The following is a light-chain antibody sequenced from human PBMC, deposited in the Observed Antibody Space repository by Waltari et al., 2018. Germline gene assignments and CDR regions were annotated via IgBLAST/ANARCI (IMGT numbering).Light chain of an antibody. J-gene: IGKJ1*01. CDR2: WAS. CDR1: QSVLSSSNNKNF. V-gene: IGKV4-1*01. Sequence: DIVMTQSPDSLTVSLGERATVNCKSSQSVLSSSNNKNFLAWYQKKPGTPPKLLIFWASTRGSGVPDRFSGSGSGTDFTLTISSLQAEDVAVYYCQQYYITPPTFGQGTKVEIK. CDR3: QQYYITPPT.